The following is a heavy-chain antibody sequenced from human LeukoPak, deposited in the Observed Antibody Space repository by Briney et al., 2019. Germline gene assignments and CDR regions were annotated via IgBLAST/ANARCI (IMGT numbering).Heavy chain of an antibody. CDR3: AKDRYGDYSFES. CDR2: IKQDGTTK. D-gene: IGHD4-17*01. J-gene: IGHJ4*02. V-gene: IGHV3-7*01. CDR1: GFTFSDYW. Sequence: GGSLRLSCAASGFTFSDYWMTWVRQAPGKGLEWVTNIKQDGTTKHYVDSVKGRFTIFRDNAKRSLYLQMNRLRAEDTALYYCAKDRYGDYSFESWGQGTLVTVSS.